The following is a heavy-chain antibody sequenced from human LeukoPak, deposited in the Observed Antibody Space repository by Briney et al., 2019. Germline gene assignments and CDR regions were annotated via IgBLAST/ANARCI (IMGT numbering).Heavy chain of an antibody. CDR3: ARTSDYYRDY. Sequence: QTGGALRLSCAASGXTFSSYGVSWVRQAPGKGLEWVSSVSGSGGSTYYAASVKGRFTISRDNSRNTLYMQMNSLRAEDTAVYYCARTSDYYRDYWGQGTLVTVSS. J-gene: IGHJ4*02. D-gene: IGHD1-1*01. CDR1: GXTFSSYG. V-gene: IGHV3-23*01. CDR2: VSGSGGST.